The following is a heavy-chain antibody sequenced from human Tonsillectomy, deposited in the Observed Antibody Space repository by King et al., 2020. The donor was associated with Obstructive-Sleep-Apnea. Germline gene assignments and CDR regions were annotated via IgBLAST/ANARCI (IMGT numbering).Heavy chain of an antibody. V-gene: IGHV3-23*04. CDR3: AKDLSEKYFQH. J-gene: IGHJ1*01. CDR2: ISGSGAST. Sequence: QLVQSGGGLVQPGGSLRLSCAASGLSFSNYAMNCVRQAPGKGLEWVSAISGSGASTYYADSVKGRFTISRDNSKNTLYLQMNSLRAEDTAVYFCAKDLSEKYFQHWGQGTLVTVS. CDR1: GLSFSNYA.